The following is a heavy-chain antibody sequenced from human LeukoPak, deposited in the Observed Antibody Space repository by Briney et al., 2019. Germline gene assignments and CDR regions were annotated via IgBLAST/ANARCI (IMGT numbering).Heavy chain of an antibody. J-gene: IGHJ4*02. D-gene: IGHD4-17*01. Sequence: ASVKVSCKASGGTFSSYAISWVRQAPGQGLEWMGWISAYNGNTDYAQKLHGRVTLTTGTSTSTAYMELRSLTSDDTAVYYCARLKNYGDYGYWGQGTLVTVSS. CDR3: ARLKNYGDYGY. V-gene: IGHV1-18*01. CDR1: GGTFSSYA. CDR2: ISAYNGNT.